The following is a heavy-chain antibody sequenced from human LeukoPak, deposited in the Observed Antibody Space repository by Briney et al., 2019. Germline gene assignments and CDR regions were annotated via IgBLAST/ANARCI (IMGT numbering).Heavy chain of an antibody. CDR3: ARTIYEWELLPDY. V-gene: IGHV4-59*01. Sequence: SETLSLTCTVSGGSISSYFWSWIRQPPGKGLEWIGFIYYTGNTNSNPSLKSRVTISVDTSKNHFSLKLSSVTAADTAIYYCARTIYEWELLPDYWGQGTLVTVSS. CDR2: IYYTGNT. CDR1: GGSISSYF. J-gene: IGHJ4*02. D-gene: IGHD1-26*01.